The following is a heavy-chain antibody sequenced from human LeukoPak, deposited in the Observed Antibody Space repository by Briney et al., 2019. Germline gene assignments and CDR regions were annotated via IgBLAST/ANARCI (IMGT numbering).Heavy chain of an antibody. CDR3: ARSAYGGSYHFDY. Sequence: PSETLSLTCTVSGDPVSRGSYYWSWIRQPPGKELEWIGYVYHTGSTNYNPSLKSRVTISVDTSKNQFSVKLSFVTAADTAVYYCARSAYGGSYHFDYWGQGTLVTVSS. J-gene: IGHJ4*02. D-gene: IGHD4-23*01. CDR2: VYHTGST. V-gene: IGHV4-61*01. CDR1: GDPVSRGSYY.